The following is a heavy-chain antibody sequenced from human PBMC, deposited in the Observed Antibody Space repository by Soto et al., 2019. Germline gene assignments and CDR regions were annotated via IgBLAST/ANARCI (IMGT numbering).Heavy chain of an antibody. CDR2: ISWNSGSI. CDR3: AKDSRADIVVVPAAMGGNNWFDP. J-gene: IGHJ5*02. D-gene: IGHD2-2*01. CDR1: GFTFDDYA. Sequence: GGSLRLSCAASGFTFDDYAMHWVRQAPGKGLEWVSGISWNSGSIGYADSVKGRFTISRDNAKNSLYLQMNSLRAEDTALYYCAKDSRADIVVVPAAMGGNNWFDPWGQGTLVTVSS. V-gene: IGHV3-9*01.